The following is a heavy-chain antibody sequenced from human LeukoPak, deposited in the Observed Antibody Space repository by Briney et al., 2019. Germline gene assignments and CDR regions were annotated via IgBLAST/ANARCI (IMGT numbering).Heavy chain of an antibody. CDR1: GFTFSSYA. CDR3: ARASYRRLWFGEDRYFDY. CDR2: ISGSGGST. Sequence: GGSLRLSCAASGFTFSSYAMSWVRQAPGKGLEWVSAISGSGGSTYYADSVKGRFTISRDNSKNTLYPQMNSLRAEDTAVYYCARASYRRLWFGEDRYFDYWGQGTLVTVSS. V-gene: IGHV3-23*01. D-gene: IGHD3-10*01. J-gene: IGHJ4*02.